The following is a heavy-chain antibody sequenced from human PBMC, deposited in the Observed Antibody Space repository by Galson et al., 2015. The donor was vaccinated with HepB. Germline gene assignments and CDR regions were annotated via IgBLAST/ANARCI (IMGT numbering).Heavy chain of an antibody. Sequence: SLRLSCAASGFTFDDYAMHWVRQAPGKGLEWVSGISWNSGSIGYADSVKGRFTISRDNAKNSLYLQMNSLRAEDTALYYCAKDMASYGIGGVDYWGQGTLVTVSS. V-gene: IGHV3-9*01. D-gene: IGHD5-18*01. CDR2: ISWNSGSI. CDR3: AKDMASYGIGGVDY. CDR1: GFTFDDYA. J-gene: IGHJ4*02.